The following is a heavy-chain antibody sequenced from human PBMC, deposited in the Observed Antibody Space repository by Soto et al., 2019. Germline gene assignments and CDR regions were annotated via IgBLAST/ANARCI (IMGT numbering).Heavy chain of an antibody. CDR3: AKDRTRSPVVRGVPNY. CDR1: GFTFSSYG. V-gene: IGHV3-30*18. D-gene: IGHD3-10*01. J-gene: IGHJ4*02. Sequence: PGGSLRLSCAASGFTFSSYGMHWVRQAPGKGLEWVAVISYDGSNKYYADSVKGRFTISRDNSKNTLYLQMNSLRAEDTAVYYCAKDRTRSPVVRGVPNYWGQGTLVTVSS. CDR2: ISYDGSNK.